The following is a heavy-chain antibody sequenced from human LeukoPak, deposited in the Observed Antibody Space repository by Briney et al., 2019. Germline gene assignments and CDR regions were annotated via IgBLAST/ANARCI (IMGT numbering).Heavy chain of an antibody. D-gene: IGHD6-13*01. CDR1: GGTFSSYA. J-gene: IGHJ4*02. V-gene: IGHV1-69*13. CDR2: IIPIFGTA. Sequence: GASVKVSCKASGGTFSSYAISWVRQAPGQGLEWMGGIIPIFGTANYAQKFQGRVTITADESTSAAYMELSSLRSEDTAVYYCAREPSIAAAGTGPYYFDYWGQGTLVTVSS. CDR3: AREPSIAAAGTGPYYFDY.